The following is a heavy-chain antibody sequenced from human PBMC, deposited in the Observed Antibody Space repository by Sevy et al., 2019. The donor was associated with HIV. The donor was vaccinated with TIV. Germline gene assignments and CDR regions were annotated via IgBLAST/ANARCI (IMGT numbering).Heavy chain of an antibody. CDR1: GFSFSSYW. CDR3: ARGNRGSFDY. CDR2: IRQDGSGK. D-gene: IGHD3-10*01. V-gene: IGHV3-7*04. Sequence: GGSLRLSCAASGFSFSSYWMHWVRQAPGKGLEWVANIRQDGSGKYYVASVKGRFTISRDKAKNSVYLQMNSLRPEDTAIYYCARGNRGSFDYWGQGTLVTVSS. J-gene: IGHJ4*02.